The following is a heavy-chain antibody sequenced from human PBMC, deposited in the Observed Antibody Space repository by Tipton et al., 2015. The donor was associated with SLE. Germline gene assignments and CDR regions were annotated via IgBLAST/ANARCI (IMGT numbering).Heavy chain of an antibody. CDR1: GGSISSNY. Sequence: TLSLTCTVSGGSISSNYWSWIRQPPGKGLEWIGYIYYSGSTNYNPSLKSRVTISVDTSKNQFSLKLSSVTAADTAVYYCARRADAFDIWGQESMVTVAS. CDR2: IYYSGST. J-gene: IGHJ3*02. V-gene: IGHV4-59*07. CDR3: ARRADAFDI.